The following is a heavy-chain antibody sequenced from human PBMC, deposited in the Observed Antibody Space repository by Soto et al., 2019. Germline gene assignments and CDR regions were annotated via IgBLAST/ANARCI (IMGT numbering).Heavy chain of an antibody. CDR2: ISGSGGST. V-gene: IGHV3-23*01. CDR3: VKCSGGSCYGHWFDY. D-gene: IGHD2-15*01. J-gene: IGHJ4*02. CDR1: GFAFSDYT. Sequence: GGSLRLSCSASGFAFSDYTMGWVRLTPGKGLEWVSAISGSGGSTYYADSVKGRFTISRDNSKNTLYLQMNSLRAEDTAVYYCVKCSGGSCYGHWFDYWGQGTLVTVSS.